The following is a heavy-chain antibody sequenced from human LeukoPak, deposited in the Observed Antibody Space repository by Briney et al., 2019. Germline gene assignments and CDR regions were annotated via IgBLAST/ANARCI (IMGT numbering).Heavy chain of an antibody. Sequence: SETLSLTCTVSGGSISSSSYYWGWIRQPPGKGLEWIGSIYYSGSTYYNPSLKSRVTISVDTSKNQFSLKLSSVTAADPAVYYCARIWFGELMVFDYWGQGTLVTVSS. CDR3: ARIWFGELMVFDY. J-gene: IGHJ4*02. CDR1: GGSISSSSYY. CDR2: IYYSGST. V-gene: IGHV4-39*01. D-gene: IGHD3-10*01.